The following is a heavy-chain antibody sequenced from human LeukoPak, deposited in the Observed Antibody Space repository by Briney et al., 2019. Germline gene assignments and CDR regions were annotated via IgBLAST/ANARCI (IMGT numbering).Heavy chain of an antibody. CDR2: VNPNSGGT. V-gene: IGHV1-2*06. D-gene: IGHD3-22*01. Sequence: GASVKVSCKASGYTFTGYYIHWVRQAPGQGLEWMGRVNPNSGGTNYAQKFLGRVTMTRDTSISTAYMELSRLRSDDTAVYYCARDRGYYDSSGNSRWGQGTLVTVSS. CDR1: GYTFTGYY. CDR3: ARDRGYYDSSGNSR. J-gene: IGHJ4*02.